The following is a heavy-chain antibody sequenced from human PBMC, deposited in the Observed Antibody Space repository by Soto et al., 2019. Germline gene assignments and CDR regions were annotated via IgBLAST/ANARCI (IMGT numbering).Heavy chain of an antibody. Sequence: GESLKISCKGSGYSFRSYWIGWVRQMPGKGLEWMGTIYPDDSDSRYSPSFQGRFTISRDNSKNTLFLQMNSLRTEDTAVYYCARYDSSGYYWPYYYYGMDVWGQGTTVTVSS. J-gene: IGHJ6*02. D-gene: IGHD3-22*01. CDR3: ARYDSSGYYWPYYYYGMDV. CDR1: GYSFRSYW. CDR2: IYPDDSDS. V-gene: IGHV5-51*01.